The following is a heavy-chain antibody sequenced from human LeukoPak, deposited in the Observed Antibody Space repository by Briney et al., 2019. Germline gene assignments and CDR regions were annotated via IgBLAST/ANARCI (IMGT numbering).Heavy chain of an antibody. Sequence: ASVKVSCKASGGTFSSYAISWVRQAPGQGLEWMGWISAYNGNTNYAQKLQGRVTMTTDTSTSTAYMELRSLRSDDTAVYYCASGTVVSLFDYWGQGTLVTVSS. J-gene: IGHJ4*02. V-gene: IGHV1-18*01. CDR3: ASGTVVSLFDY. D-gene: IGHD4-23*01. CDR2: ISAYNGNT. CDR1: GGTFSSYA.